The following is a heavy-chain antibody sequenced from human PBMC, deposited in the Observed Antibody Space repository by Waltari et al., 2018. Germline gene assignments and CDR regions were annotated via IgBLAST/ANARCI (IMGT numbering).Heavy chain of an antibody. CDR2: RNPNRGST. CDR3: ARVKGSSGFDPFHY. D-gene: IGHD5-12*01. CDR1: AYTCIDYD. Sequence: QVQLVQSGDGVKKPGASVKVSGKAAAYTCIDYDSNWVRQATGQGLEWMWWRNPNRGSTGNAPKFQGRVTMTRNTSISTVYMELSSLGSEDTAVYYCARVKGSSGFDPFHYWGQGTLVTVSS. V-gene: IGHV1-8*01. J-gene: IGHJ4*02.